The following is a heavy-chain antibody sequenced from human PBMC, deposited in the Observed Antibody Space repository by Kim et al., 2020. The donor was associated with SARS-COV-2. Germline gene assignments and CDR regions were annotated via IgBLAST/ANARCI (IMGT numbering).Heavy chain of an antibody. CDR1: GYTFTSYD. V-gene: IGHV1-8*01. CDR3: ARGRSATVFRSPTPWFDP. CDR2: MNPNSGNT. J-gene: IGHJ5*02. Sequence: ASVKVSCKASGYTFTSYDINWVRQATGQGLEWMGWMNPNSGNTGYAQKFQGRVTMTRNTSISTAYMELSSLRSEDTAVYYCARGRSATVFRSPTPWFDPWGQGTLAT. D-gene: IGHD1-26*01.